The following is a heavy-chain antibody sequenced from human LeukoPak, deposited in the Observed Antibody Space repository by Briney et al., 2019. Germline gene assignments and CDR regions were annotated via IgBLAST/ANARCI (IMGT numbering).Heavy chain of an antibody. CDR3: ARDWGQRGVGATLAN. CDR1: GFTFSSHA. J-gene: IGHJ4*02. D-gene: IGHD1-26*01. Sequence: QPEGSLRLSSAASGFTFSSHAMVWVRQAPGKGLEWVSFISHDGSESFHTESVKGRFTISRDNFKNTVDLQVSGLKEEDTAVYYCARDWGQRGVGATLANWGQGTLVIVSS. CDR2: ISHDGSES. V-gene: IGHV3-30-3*01.